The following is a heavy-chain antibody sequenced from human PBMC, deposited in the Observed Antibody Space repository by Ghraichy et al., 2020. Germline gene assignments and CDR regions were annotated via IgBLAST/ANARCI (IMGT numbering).Heavy chain of an antibody. J-gene: IGHJ2*01. CDR2: IYYSGST. V-gene: IGHV4-39*01. CDR1: GGSISSSSYY. CDR3: ARHDTGWYFDL. Sequence: ETLSLTCTVSGGSISSSSYYWGWIRQPPGKGLEWIGSIYYSGSTSYNPSLKSRVTISVDTSKNQFSLKLSSVTAADTAVYYCARHDTGWYFDLWGRGTLVTVSS.